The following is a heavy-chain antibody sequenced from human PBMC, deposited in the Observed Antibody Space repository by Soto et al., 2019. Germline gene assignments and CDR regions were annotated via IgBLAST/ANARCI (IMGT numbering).Heavy chain of an antibody. CDR3: ARDQPGYSYGYGLGY. Sequence: ASVKVSCKASGYTSTSYYMHWVRRAPGQGLEWMGIINPSGGSTSYAQKFQGRVTMTRDTSTSTVYMELSSLRSEDTAVYYCARDQPGYSYGYGLGYWGQGTLVTVSS. V-gene: IGHV1-46*01. CDR2: INPSGGST. CDR1: GYTSTSYY. J-gene: IGHJ4*02. D-gene: IGHD5-18*01.